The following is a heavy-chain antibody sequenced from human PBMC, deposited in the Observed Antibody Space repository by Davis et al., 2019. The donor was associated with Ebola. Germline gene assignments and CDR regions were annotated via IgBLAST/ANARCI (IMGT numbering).Heavy chain of an antibody. CDR3: ARDIGYSFGSGTYSKYDY. V-gene: IGHV1-18*01. J-gene: IGHJ4*02. CDR1: GYTFSSYG. Sequence: ASVKVSCKTFGYTFSSYGISWVRQAPGQGLEWMGWINPYNGNTDYAQNFQGRVTVTTDTSTSTAYMELRSLRSDDTAVYYCARDIGYSFGSGTYSKYDYWGQGTLVTVSS. D-gene: IGHD3-10*01. CDR2: INPYNGNT.